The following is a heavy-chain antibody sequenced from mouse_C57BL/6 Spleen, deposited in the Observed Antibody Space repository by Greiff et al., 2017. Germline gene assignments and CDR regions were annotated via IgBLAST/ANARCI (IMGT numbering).Heavy chain of an antibody. J-gene: IGHJ4*01. CDR1: GYTFTSYW. CDR3: ARSNVSYAMDY. Sequence: QVQLQQPGAELVRPGSSVKLSCKASGYTFTSYWMHWVKQRPIQGLEWIGNIDPSDSATHYNQKFKDKATLTVDKSSSTAYMQLSSLTSEYSAVYYGARSNVSYAMDYWGQGTSVTVSS. V-gene: IGHV1-52*01. CDR2: IDPSDSAT.